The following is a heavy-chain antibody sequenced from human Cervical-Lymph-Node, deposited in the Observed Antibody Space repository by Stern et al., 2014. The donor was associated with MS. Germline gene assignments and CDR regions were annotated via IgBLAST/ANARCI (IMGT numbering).Heavy chain of an antibody. V-gene: IGHV1-69*01. D-gene: IGHD3-10*01. CDR2: IISIIGSA. Sequence: GQLVESGAEAKKPGASVTLSCRASGVSFSSSHISWVRQPPGPGLEWMGGIISIIGSANYAQKYQVRVTISADESTSTAYLELSSLRSEDTAIYYCALGGFGHYFEYWGQGTLVTVSS. CDR1: GVSFSSSH. J-gene: IGHJ4*02. CDR3: ALGGFGHYFEY.